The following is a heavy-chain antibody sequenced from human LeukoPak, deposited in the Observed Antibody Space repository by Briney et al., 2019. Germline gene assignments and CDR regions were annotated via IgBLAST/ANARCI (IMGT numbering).Heavy chain of an antibody. J-gene: IGHJ4*02. Sequence: ASVKASCKASGYTFTSYGISWVRQAPGQGLEWMGGIIPIFGTANYAQKFQGRVTITADESTSTAYMELSSLRSEDTAVYYCARDSGYSSGWSHWGPGTLVTVSS. CDR3: ARDSGYSSGWSH. V-gene: IGHV1-69*13. CDR2: IIPIFGTA. D-gene: IGHD6-19*01. CDR1: GYTFTSYG.